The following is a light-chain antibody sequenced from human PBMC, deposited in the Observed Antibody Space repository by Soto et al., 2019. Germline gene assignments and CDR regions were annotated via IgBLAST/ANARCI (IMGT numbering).Light chain of an antibody. CDR1: QSISSW. Sequence: DIQMTQSPSTLSASVGDRVTITCRASQSISSWLAWYQQKPGKAPKLLIYEASSSQIGVPPRFSGSGFGTECTITISSLQPDDFATYYCQHYKESSTFGQGNSLEIK. J-gene: IGKJ1*01. CDR3: QHYKESST. V-gene: IGKV1-5*03. CDR2: EAS.